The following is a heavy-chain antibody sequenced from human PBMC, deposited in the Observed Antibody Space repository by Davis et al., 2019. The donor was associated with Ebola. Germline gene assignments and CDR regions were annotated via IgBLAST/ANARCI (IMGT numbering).Heavy chain of an antibody. CDR2: ISSNGGST. D-gene: IGHD5-18*01. CDR3: AKDSYGSLNYYYYMDV. Sequence: GESLKISCSASGFTFSSYAMHWVRQAPGKGLEYVSAISSNGGSTYYADSVKGRFTISRDNSKNTLYLQMNSLRAEDTAVYYCAKDSYGSLNYYYYMDVWGKGTTVTVSS. V-gene: IGHV3-64*04. J-gene: IGHJ6*03. CDR1: GFTFSSYA.